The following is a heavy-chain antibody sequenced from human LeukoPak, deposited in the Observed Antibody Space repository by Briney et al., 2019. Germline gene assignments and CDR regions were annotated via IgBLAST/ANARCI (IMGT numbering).Heavy chain of an antibody. D-gene: IGHD4-17*01. CDR1: GYTFTSYY. CDR3: ARAGATVTSHFDC. CDR2: ISGYNGDT. V-gene: IGHV1-18*04. J-gene: IGHJ4*02. Sequence: ASVKVSCKASGYTFTSYYMHWVRQAPGQGLEWMGWISGYNGDTNYAQNLQGRVTMTTDTSTSTAYMELRSLTSDDTAVYYCARAGATVTSHFDCWGQGTLVTVSS.